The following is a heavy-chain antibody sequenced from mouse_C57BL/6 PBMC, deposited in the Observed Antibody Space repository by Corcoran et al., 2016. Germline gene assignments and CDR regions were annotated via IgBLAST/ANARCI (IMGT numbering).Heavy chain of an antibody. Sequence: EVQLRQSGPVLVKPGASVKMSCKASGYTFTDYYMNWVKQSHGKSLEWIGIINPYNGGTSYNQKFKGKATLTVDKSSSTAYMELNSLTSEDSAVYYCARQAPYDWIYFDYWGQGTTLTVSS. J-gene: IGHJ2*01. CDR3: ARQAPYDWIYFDY. D-gene: IGHD2-12*01. CDR2: INPYNGGT. V-gene: IGHV1-19*01. CDR1: GYTFTDYY.